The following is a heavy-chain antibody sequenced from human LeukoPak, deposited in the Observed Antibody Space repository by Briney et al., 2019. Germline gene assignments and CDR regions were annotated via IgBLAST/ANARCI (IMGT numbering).Heavy chain of an antibody. CDR3: AREGYYGSGSPPSLYFDY. J-gene: IGHJ4*02. V-gene: IGHV3-23*01. Sequence: GGSLRLSCAASGFTFRSYGLSWVRRVPGEGLEWVSFISASGLSAYYADSVKGRFTISRDNSRSTLYLQMNSLRPEDTAIYYCAREGYYGSGSPPSLYFDYWGQGTLVTVSS. CDR1: GFTFRSYG. CDR2: ISASGLSA. D-gene: IGHD3-10*01.